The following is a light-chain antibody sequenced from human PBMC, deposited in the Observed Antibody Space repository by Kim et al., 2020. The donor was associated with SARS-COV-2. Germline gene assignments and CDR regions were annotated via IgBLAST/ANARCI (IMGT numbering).Light chain of an antibody. Sequence: ASVGDRVTLTCRASQSISNWLVWYQQKQGKAPKLLISKAVTLESGVPSRFSGSGSGTEYTLTISSLQPDDFATYYCQQYDAYPYTFGQGTKVDIK. V-gene: IGKV1-5*03. CDR3: QQYDAYPYT. CDR2: KAV. CDR1: QSISNW. J-gene: IGKJ2*01.